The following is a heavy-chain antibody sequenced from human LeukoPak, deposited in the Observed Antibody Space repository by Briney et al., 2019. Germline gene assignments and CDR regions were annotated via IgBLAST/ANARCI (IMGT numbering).Heavy chain of an antibody. D-gene: IGHD4-17*01. V-gene: IGHV3-48*03. CDR1: GFTFSSYE. CDR2: ISRSGSTI. Sequence: GGSLSLSCAASGFTFSSYEMNWVRQAPGKGLEWISYISRSGSTINYADSVKGRFTISRDDAKYSLYLQINSLRAEDTAVYYCAKSTVINYFDNWGQGSLVTVSS. CDR3: AKSTVINYFDN. J-gene: IGHJ4*02.